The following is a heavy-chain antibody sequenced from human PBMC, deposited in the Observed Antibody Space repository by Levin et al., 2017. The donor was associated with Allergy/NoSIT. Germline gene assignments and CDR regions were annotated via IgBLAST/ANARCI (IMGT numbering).Heavy chain of an antibody. CDR3: ARDRYNYNAGIFDY. CDR1: GYTFRNYG. CDR2: IISDNGNT. J-gene: IGHJ4*02. Sequence: GESLKISCKASGYTFRNYGVSWVRQAPGQGLEWMGWIISDNGNTKYAQNFQGRVTMTTDTSTSTAYMELRSLTSDDMAVYYCARDRYNYNAGIFDYWGQGTLVTVSS. D-gene: IGHD5-18*01. V-gene: IGHV1-18*03.